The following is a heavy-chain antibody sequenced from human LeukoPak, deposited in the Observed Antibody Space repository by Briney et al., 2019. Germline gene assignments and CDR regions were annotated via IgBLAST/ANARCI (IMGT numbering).Heavy chain of an antibody. CDR1: GASVVSYY. D-gene: IGHD3-16*01. J-gene: IGHJ4*02. V-gene: IGHV4-59*02. CDR2: VYHTGHT. CDR3: ARHRFGHLFDY. Sequence: SETLSLTCTVSGASVVSYYWSWIRQPPGKGLEWIGYVYHTGHTHYSPSLKSRVTVSLDTSRNQVSLKLSSVTAADTAVYYCARHRFGHLFDYWGQGTLVIVSS.